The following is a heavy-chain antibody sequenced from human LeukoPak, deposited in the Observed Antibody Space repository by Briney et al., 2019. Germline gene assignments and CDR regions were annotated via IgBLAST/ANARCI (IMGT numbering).Heavy chain of an antibody. D-gene: IGHD3-22*01. V-gene: IGHV4-59*01. CDR1: GGSISSYY. Sequence: PSETLSLTCTVSGGSISSYYWSWIRQPPGKGLEWIGYIYYSGSTNYNPSLKSRVTISVDTSKNQFSLKLSSVTAADTAVYYCARVGSSSGYYNAFDIWGQGTMVTVSS. CDR3: ARVGSSSGYYNAFDI. J-gene: IGHJ3*02. CDR2: IYYSGST.